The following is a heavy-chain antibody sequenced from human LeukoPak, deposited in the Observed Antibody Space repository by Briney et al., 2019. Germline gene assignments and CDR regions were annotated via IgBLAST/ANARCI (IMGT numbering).Heavy chain of an antibody. CDR1: AGFISSSNSY. D-gene: IGHD4-17*01. CDR2: IFYNGNT. CDR3: AREGYGDYSAYYYYMDV. V-gene: IGHV4-39*02. Sequence: SETLSLTCTVSAGFISSSNSYWAWIRQPPGKGLEWIANIFYNGNTYYNPSLKSRVTISVDTSKNQFSLTLTSVTAADTAVYYCAREGYGDYSAYYYYMDVWGKGTTVTVSS. J-gene: IGHJ6*03.